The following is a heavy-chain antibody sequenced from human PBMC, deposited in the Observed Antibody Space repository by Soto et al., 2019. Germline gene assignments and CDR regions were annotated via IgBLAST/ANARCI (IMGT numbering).Heavy chain of an antibody. V-gene: IGHV4-59*01. J-gene: IGHJ6*02. Sequence: SETLSLTCTVSGGSLSSYYWSWIRQPPGKGPEWIGYIYYSGSTNYNPSLKSRVTISVDTSKNQFSLKLSSVTAADTAVYYCARLWNYYYYYGMDVWGQGTTVTVSS. D-gene: IGHD1-1*01. CDR3: ARLWNYYYYYGMDV. CDR2: IYYSGST. CDR1: GGSLSSYY.